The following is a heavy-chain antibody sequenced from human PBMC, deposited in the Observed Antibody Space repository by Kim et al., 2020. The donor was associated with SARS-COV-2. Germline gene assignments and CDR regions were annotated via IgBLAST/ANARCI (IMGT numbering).Heavy chain of an antibody. V-gene: IGHV3-11*01. CDR1: GFTFSDYY. CDR3: ARDVIRIAAADLQSTSQKLGSYYYGMDV. CDR2: ISSSGITI. J-gene: IGHJ6*02. Sequence: GGSLRLSCAASGFTFSDYYMSWIRQAPGKGLEWVSYISSSGITIYYADSVKGRFTISRDNATNSLYLQMNSLRAEDTAVYYCARDVIRIAAADLQSTSQKLGSYYYGMDVWGQATTVTVSS. D-gene: IGHD6-13*01.